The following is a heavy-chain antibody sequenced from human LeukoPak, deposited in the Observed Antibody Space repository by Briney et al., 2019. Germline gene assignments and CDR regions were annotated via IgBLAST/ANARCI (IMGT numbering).Heavy chain of an antibody. CDR3: ARVVSSSWPPYYYYGMDV. CDR2: ISAYNGNT. CDR1: GYTFTSYG. J-gene: IGHJ6*02. Sequence: VASVKVSCKASGYTFTSYGISWVRQAPGQGLEWMGWISAYNGNTNYAQKLQGRVTMTTDTSTSTAYMELRSLRSDDTAVYYCARVVSSSWPPYYYYGMDVWGQGTTVTVSS. V-gene: IGHV1-18*01. D-gene: IGHD6-13*01.